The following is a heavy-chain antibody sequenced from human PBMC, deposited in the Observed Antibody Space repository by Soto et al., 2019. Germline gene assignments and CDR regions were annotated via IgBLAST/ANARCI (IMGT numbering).Heavy chain of an antibody. CDR3: ARDGSTSWYSYDYHGIAV. D-gene: IGHD5-18*01. V-gene: IGHV3-7*05. Sequence: EVQLVESGGGLVQPGGSLRLSCAASGFTFRTYWLSWVRQVPGKGLEWVANINLDGSEKNYVDSVKGRFTISRDNARNSLYLQMSSLRAEDTALYYCARDGSTSWYSYDYHGIAVWGQGTTVTVSS. CDR1: GFTFRTYW. CDR2: INLDGSEK. J-gene: IGHJ6*02.